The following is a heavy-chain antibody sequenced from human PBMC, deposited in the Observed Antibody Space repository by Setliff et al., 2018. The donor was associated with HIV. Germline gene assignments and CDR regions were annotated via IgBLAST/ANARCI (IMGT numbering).Heavy chain of an antibody. D-gene: IGHD2-15*01. CDR3: ARPCSGGSALGAFDI. V-gene: IGHV5-51*01. CDR2: IYPGDSDT. J-gene: IGHJ3*02. CDR1: GYSFTSYW. Sequence: ESLKISCKGSGYSFTSYWIGWVRQMPGKGLEWMGIIYPGDSDTRYSPSFQGQVTISADKSISTAYLQWSSLKAPDTAMYYCARPCSGGSALGAFDIWGQGTMVTVSS.